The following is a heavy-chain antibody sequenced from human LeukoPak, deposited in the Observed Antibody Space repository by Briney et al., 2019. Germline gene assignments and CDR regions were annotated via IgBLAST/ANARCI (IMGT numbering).Heavy chain of an antibody. Sequence: GASVKVSCKVSGYTLTELSMHWVRRAPGKGLEWMGGFDPEDGETIYAQKFQGRVTMTEDTSTDTAYMELSSLRSEDTAVYYCANVEYYYDSSGYYSLYYFDYWGQGTLVTVSS. CDR3: ANVEYYYDSSGYYSLYYFDY. CDR1: GYTLTELS. CDR2: FDPEDGET. J-gene: IGHJ4*02. V-gene: IGHV1-24*01. D-gene: IGHD3-22*01.